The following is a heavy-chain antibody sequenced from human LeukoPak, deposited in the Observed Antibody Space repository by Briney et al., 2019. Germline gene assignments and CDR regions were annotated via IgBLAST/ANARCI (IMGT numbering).Heavy chain of an antibody. CDR2: IIPVFDTP. CDR3: ATRKDSGPYSYKGYAFDI. J-gene: IGHJ3*02. CDR1: GGTFTSHA. D-gene: IGHD3-16*01. Sequence: EASVKVSCKASGGTFTSHAISWVRLAPGQGLEWMAGIIPVFDTPNYAPKFQGRVTITADKSTNTAYMELTSLRSEDTGVYFCATRKDSGPYSYKGYAFDIWGQGTMVTVSS. V-gene: IGHV1-69*06.